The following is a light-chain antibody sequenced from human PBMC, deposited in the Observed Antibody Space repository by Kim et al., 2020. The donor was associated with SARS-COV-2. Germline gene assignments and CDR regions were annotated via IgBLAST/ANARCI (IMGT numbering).Light chain of an antibody. CDR1: SNNVGNQG. CDR2: RNN. J-gene: IGLJ3*02. V-gene: IGLV10-54*01. CDR3: SAWDSSLSAWV. Sequence: LTQPPSVFKGLRQTATLTCTGNSNNVGNQGAAWLQQHQGHPPKLLSYRNNNRPSGISERLSASRSGNTASLTITGLQPEDEADYYCSAWDSSLSAWVFGGGTQLTVL.